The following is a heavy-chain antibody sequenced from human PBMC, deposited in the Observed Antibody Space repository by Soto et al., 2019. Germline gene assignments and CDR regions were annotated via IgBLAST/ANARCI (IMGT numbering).Heavy chain of an antibody. CDR2: ISVSGGTT. CDR3: AQAEGSTSSGLGYGVDV. Sequence: PGGSLRLSCAASGFTFSTYAMTWVRQAPGKGLEWVSGISVSGGTTYYADSVKGRFTMSRDNSKNTLYLQMNSLRAEDTGVYYCAQAEGSTSSGLGYGVDVWGQGTTVTAP. D-gene: IGHD6-6*01. V-gene: IGHV3-23*01. J-gene: IGHJ6*02. CDR1: GFTFSTYA.